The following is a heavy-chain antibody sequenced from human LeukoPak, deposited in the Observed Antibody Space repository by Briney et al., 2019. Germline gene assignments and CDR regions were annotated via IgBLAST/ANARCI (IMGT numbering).Heavy chain of an antibody. CDR2: ISGSGGST. V-gene: IGHV3-23*01. Sequence: PGGSLRLSCAASEFTFSSYSMNWVRQAPGKGLEWVSSISGSGGSTYYADSVKGRFTISRDNSKNTLYLQMNSLRDEDTAVYYCAKSSYYDSSGYYREYYFDYWGQGTLVTVSS. CDR3: AKSSYYDSSGYYREYYFDY. D-gene: IGHD3-22*01. CDR1: EFTFSSYS. J-gene: IGHJ4*02.